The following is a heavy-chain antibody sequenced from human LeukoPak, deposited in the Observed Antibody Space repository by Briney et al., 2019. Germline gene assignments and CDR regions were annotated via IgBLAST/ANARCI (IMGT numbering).Heavy chain of an antibody. CDR1: GFTVSSNY. CDR2: IYGGGNI. J-gene: IGHJ4*02. Sequence: GGSLRFSCAASGFTVSSNYMNWVRQAPGKGLEWVSVIYGGGNIYYADSVKGRFTISRDNSRNTLYLQMNSLRAEDTAVYYCARGAGYNYPYYFDYWGQGTLVTVSS. D-gene: IGHD5-24*01. CDR3: ARGAGYNYPYYFDY. V-gene: IGHV3-53*01.